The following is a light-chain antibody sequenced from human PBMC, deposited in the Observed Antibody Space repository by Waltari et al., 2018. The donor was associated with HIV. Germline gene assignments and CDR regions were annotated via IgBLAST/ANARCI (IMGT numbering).Light chain of an antibody. CDR3: SSYAGSNNFV. CDR1: SSDVGGYNY. CDR2: EVS. J-gene: IGLJ1*01. Sequence: QSALTQPPSASGSPGQSVTISCTGTSSDVGGYNYVSWYQQHPGKAHNLMIYEVSKRPSGVPDRFSVSKAGNTASLTVSGLQAEDEADYYCSSYAGSNNFVFGTGTKVTVL. V-gene: IGLV2-8*01.